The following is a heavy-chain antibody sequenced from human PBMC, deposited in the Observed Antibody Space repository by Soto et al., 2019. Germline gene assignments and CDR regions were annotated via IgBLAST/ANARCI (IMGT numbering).Heavy chain of an antibody. CDR1: GGTFSSYT. CDR3: ASRRSFYYDMDV. V-gene: IGHV1-69*01. Sequence: QVQLVQSGAEVKKPGSSVKVSCKASGGTFSSYTISWVRQAPGQGLEWMGGVIPGLGVTNYAQKFQGRVTITADESTTTAYMELSSLRSDDTAVYYCASRRSFYYDMDVWGQGTPVTVSS. J-gene: IGHJ6*02. D-gene: IGHD2-15*01. CDR2: VIPGLGVT.